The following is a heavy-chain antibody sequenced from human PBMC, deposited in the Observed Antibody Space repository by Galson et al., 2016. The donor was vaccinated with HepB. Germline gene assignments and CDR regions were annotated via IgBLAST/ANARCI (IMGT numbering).Heavy chain of an antibody. CDR3: TTGLEKWLQFDAFDI. Sequence: SLRLSCAASGFTFINAWMTWVRQAPGKGLEWVGRIKSKTDGVTTDYGAPVRGRFTISRDDSKNTVYLQMNRLKSEDTAVYYCTTGLEKWLQFDAFDIWGQVTMVTVSS. CDR1: GFTFINAW. CDR2: IKSKTDGVTT. D-gene: IGHD5-24*01. V-gene: IGHV3-15*01. J-gene: IGHJ3*02.